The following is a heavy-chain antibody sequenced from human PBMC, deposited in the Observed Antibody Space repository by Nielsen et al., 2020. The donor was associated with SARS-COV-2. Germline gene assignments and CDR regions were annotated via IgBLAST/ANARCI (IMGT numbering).Heavy chain of an antibody. CDR3: ASLNWVDPTSN. CDR2: IKDDGSAR. CDR1: GFTFSAYW. D-gene: IGHD1-1*01. J-gene: IGHJ4*02. Sequence: GDSLKISYVASGFTFSAYWMNWVRQAPGKGLELVANIKDDGSARYYVDSVKGRFTISKDNAKNSLYLQMHNLRAEDTAVYFCASLNWVDPTSNWGPGTPVTVSA. V-gene: IGHV3-7*01.